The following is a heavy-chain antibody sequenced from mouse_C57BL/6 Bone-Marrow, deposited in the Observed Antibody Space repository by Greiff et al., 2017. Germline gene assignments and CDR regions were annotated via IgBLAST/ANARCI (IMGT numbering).Heavy chain of an antibody. Sequence: QVQLQQSGAELVRPGTSVKMSCKASGYTFTNYWIGWAKQRPGHGLEWIGDIYPGGGYTNYNEKFKGKATLTADKSSSTAYMQFSSLTSEDSAIYYCARSSFYYYGSYFDYWGQGTTLTVSS. CDR2: IYPGGGYT. CDR3: ARSSFYYYGSYFDY. D-gene: IGHD1-1*01. V-gene: IGHV1-63*01. CDR1: GYTFTNYW. J-gene: IGHJ2*01.